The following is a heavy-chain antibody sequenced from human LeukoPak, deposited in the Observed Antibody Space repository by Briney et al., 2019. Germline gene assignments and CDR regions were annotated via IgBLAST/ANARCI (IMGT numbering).Heavy chain of an antibody. CDR1: GFMFSDHA. CDR2: IGSDGSKK. CDR3: ARQMTSTRLFDS. Sequence: PGRSLRLSCVASGFMFSDHAFHWVRQSPDKGLEWVALIGSDGSKKYYADSVQGRFTVSRENSKNTLFLQMITLRADDTAVYFCARQMTSTRLFDSWGQGTLVTVSS. J-gene: IGHJ4*02. V-gene: IGHV3-30*04. D-gene: IGHD5/OR15-5a*01.